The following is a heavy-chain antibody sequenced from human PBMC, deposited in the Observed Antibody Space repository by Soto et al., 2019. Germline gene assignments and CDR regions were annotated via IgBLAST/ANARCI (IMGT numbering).Heavy chain of an antibody. J-gene: IGHJ4*02. D-gene: IGHD5-18*01. CDR2: INPSGGST. Sequence: ASVKVSCKASGYTFTSYYMHWVRQAPGQGLEWMGIINPSGGSTSYAQKFQGRVTMTRDTSTSTVYMELSSLRSEDTAVYYCARPIAYRYGYDYFDYWGQGTLVTVSS. V-gene: IGHV1-46*01. CDR1: GYTFTSYY. CDR3: ARPIAYRYGYDYFDY.